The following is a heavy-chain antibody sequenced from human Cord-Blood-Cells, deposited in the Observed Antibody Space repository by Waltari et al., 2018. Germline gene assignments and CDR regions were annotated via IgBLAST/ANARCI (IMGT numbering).Heavy chain of an antibody. Sequence: QLQLQESGPGLVKPSETLSLTSTVSGGSISSISYYWGWIRQPPGKGLEWIGSIYYSGSTYNNPSLKSRVTISVDTSKNQFSLKLSSVTAADTAVYYCARQTSYLDAFDIWGQGTMVTVSS. D-gene: IGHD1-26*01. CDR3: ARQTSYLDAFDI. J-gene: IGHJ3*02. CDR2: IYYSGST. V-gene: IGHV4-39*01. CDR1: GGSISSISYY.